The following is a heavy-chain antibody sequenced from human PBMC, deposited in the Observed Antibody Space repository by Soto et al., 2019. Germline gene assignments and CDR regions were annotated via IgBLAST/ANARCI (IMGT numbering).Heavy chain of an antibody. J-gene: IGHJ6*02. V-gene: IGHV3-30-3*01. Sequence: QVQLVESGGGVVQPGRSLRLSCAASGFTFSSYAMHWVRQAPGKGLEWVAVISYDGSNKYYADSVKGRFTISRDNSKNTLYLQMNSLRAVDTAVYYCARGEQLVVGGEAVYARAYYYYGMDVWGQGTTVTVSS. CDR1: GFTFSSYA. D-gene: IGHD6-6*01. CDR2: ISYDGSNK. CDR3: ARGEQLVVGGEAVYARAYYYYGMDV.